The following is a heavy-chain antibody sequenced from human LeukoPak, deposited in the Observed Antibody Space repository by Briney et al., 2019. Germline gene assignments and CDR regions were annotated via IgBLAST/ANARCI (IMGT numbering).Heavy chain of an antibody. Sequence: PGGSLRLSCVASGFMFSSYGMHWVRQAPGKELEWVTFIRYDGSNEYYADSVKGRFTIPRDNSQDTLSLQMNSLRAEDTAVYYCVKGPYYDYIWGTYRYPDDSFDIWGQGTMVTVSS. CDR1: GFMFSSYG. J-gene: IGHJ3*02. CDR2: IRYDGSNE. D-gene: IGHD3-16*02. V-gene: IGHV3-30*02. CDR3: VKGPYYDYIWGTYRYPDDSFDI.